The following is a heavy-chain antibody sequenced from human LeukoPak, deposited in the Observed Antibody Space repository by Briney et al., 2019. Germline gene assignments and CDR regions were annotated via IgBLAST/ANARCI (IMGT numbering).Heavy chain of an antibody. CDR3: ATRSRGVAATFDS. CDR2: ISYSGNT. J-gene: IGHJ4*02. V-gene: IGHV4-59*01. D-gene: IGHD2-15*01. Sequence: SETLSLTCSVSGGSISSYYWSWIRQPPGKGLEWIGYISYSGNTNYNPSLKSRVTISVDTSKNQFSLKLSSVTAADTAVYYCATRSRGVAATFDSWGQGALVTVSS. CDR1: GGSISSYY.